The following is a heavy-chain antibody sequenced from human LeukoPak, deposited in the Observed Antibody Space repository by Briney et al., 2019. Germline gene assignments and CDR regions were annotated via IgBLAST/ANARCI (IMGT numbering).Heavy chain of an antibody. CDR1: GFTFTTYW. Sequence: GGSLRLSCAASGFTFTTYWMHWVRQAPGKGLVWVSHINSDGSITSYADSVKGRFTISRDNSKNTLYLQMSNLRVEDTATYYCARVQYIDTYTDAFDIWGQGTVVTVSS. V-gene: IGHV3-74*01. D-gene: IGHD2-15*01. CDR3: ARVQYIDTYTDAFDI. CDR2: INSDGSIT. J-gene: IGHJ3*02.